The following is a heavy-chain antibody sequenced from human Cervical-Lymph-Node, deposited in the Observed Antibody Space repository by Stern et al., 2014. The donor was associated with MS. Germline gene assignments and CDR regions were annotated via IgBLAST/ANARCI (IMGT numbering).Heavy chain of an antibody. CDR3: TTKAFDY. CDR2: VDPKDGQT. V-gene: IGHV1-69-2*01. CDR1: GFTFTDYY. J-gene: IGHJ4*02. Sequence: EVQLVESGADVKKPGATVKISCKISGFTFTDYYIHWVQQAPGKGLEWMGLVDPKDGQTIYAEKFQGRISITADTSTDTAYLDMSSLTSEDTAIFYCTTKAFDYWGQGTLVTVSS.